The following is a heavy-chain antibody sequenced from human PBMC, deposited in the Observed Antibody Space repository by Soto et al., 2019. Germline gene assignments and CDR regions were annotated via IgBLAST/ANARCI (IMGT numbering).Heavy chain of an antibody. CDR2: INHSGST. J-gene: IGHJ6*02. CDR3: ARRSYLPLYGMDV. CDR1: GGSFSGYY. V-gene: IGHV4-34*01. Sequence: SETLSLTCAVYGGSFSGYYWSWIRQPPGKGLEWIGEINHSGSTNYNPSLKSRVTISVDTSKNQFSLKLSSVTAADTAVYYCARRSYLPLYGMDVWGQGTTVTVSS. D-gene: IGHD3-10*01.